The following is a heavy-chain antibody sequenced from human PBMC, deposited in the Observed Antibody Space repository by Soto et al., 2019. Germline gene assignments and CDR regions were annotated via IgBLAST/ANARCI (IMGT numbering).Heavy chain of an antibody. D-gene: IGHD3-16*01. CDR1: GYTFSAYY. CDR2: INPSNEIT. J-gene: IGHJ4*02. Sequence: ASVKVSCKTSGYTFSAYYVHWARLAPGRGFQWLGWINPSNEITAFSQFFQGRVTMTRATSTNTVHMELNSLTSDDTAVYYCIGGGWGASSFDYWGQGTQVTVSS. CDR3: IGGGWGASSFDY. V-gene: IGHV1-2*02.